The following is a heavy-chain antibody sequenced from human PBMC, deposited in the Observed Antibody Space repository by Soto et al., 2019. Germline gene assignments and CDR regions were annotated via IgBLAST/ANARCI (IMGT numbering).Heavy chain of an antibody. CDR3: AKAVVPGYCSGGSCYGYFDY. CDR1: GFTFSSYA. Sequence: PVGSLRLSCAASGFTFSSYAMSWVRQAPGKGLEWASAISGSGGSTYYADSVKGRFTISRDNSKNTLYLQMNSLRAEDTAVYYCAKAVVPGYCSGGSCYGYFDYWGQGTLVTVS. CDR2: ISGSGGST. V-gene: IGHV3-23*01. J-gene: IGHJ4*02. D-gene: IGHD2-15*01.